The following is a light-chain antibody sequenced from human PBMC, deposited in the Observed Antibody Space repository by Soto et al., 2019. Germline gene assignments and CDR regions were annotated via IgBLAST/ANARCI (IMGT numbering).Light chain of an antibody. Sequence: QSVLTQPPSVSGAPGQRVTISCTGSSSNIGAGYDVQWYQHLPGTAPKLLIYGNSNRPSGVPDRFSASKSGTSASLAITGLQAEDEADYYFQSYDSSLSGSVFGGGTKLTVL. J-gene: IGLJ2*01. CDR2: GNS. CDR1: SSNIGAGYD. CDR3: QSYDSSLSGSV. V-gene: IGLV1-40*01.